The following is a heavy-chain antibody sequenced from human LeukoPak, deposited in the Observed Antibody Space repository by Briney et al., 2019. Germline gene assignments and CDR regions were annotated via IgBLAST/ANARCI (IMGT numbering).Heavy chain of an antibody. CDR3: VRGQTIDY. CDR1: GFTFSDYW. CDR2: IKSDGTGI. V-gene: IGHV3-74*03. J-gene: IGHJ4*02. Sequence: GASLILSCAASGFTFSDYWMYWVRQAPRKVLVWVSRIKSDGTGILYADFVEGRFTISRDNAKNALYVQMTSLREEDTAVYYCVRGQTIDYWGQGIVVTVSS. D-gene: IGHD3-10*01.